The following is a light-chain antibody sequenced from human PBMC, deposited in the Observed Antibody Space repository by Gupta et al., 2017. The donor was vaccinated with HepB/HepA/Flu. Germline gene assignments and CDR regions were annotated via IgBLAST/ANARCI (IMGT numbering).Light chain of an antibody. CDR3: GTWDNSLTAGV. Sequence: QSVLPQPPSVSAAPGQKVTISFSGSRSNIGNNYVSWYQQLPGAAPRLLIYDNNKRPSGIPDRFSGSKSGTSATLGITGLQTGDEADYYCGTWDNSLTAGVFGTGTKVTVL. CDR1: RSNIGNNY. V-gene: IGLV1-51*01. J-gene: IGLJ1*01. CDR2: DNN.